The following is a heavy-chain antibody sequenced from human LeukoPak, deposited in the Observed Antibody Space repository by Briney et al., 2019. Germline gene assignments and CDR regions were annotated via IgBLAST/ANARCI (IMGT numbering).Heavy chain of an antibody. J-gene: IGHJ4*02. CDR2: IDNDGHGI. D-gene: IGHD5-12*01. V-gene: IGHV3-74*01. Sequence: GGSLRLSCAASGFTFSGYWMHWVRQGPEKGLELVSRIDNDGHGIIYADSVKGRFTTSRDNAKNTLYLQMNSLRVEDTAVYYCAREGRVSGYDFDCWGQGSLVTVSS. CDR3: AREGRVSGYDFDC. CDR1: GFTFSGYW.